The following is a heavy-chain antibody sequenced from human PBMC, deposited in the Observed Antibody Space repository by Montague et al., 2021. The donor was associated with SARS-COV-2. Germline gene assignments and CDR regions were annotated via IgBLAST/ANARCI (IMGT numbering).Heavy chain of an antibody. CDR2: ISSSSSYI. CDR3: ARGYDFWSGGYYYYYGMDV. D-gene: IGHD3-3*01. CDR1: GFTFSSYS. V-gene: IGHV3-21*01. Sequence: YLSLSCAASGFTFSSYSMNWVRQAPGKGLEWVSSISSSSSYIYYADSVKGRFTISRDNAKNSLYLQMNSLRAEDTAVYYCARGYDFWSGGYYYYYGMDVWGQGTT. J-gene: IGHJ6*02.